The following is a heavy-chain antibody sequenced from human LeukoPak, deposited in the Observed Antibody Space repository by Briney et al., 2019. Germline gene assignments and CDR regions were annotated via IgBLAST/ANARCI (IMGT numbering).Heavy chain of an antibody. CDR3: AREWNYYAFEI. Sequence: SETLSLTCTVFGYSINNGYYWGWIRQAPGKGLEWIGSMFHTGNSYYNPSLKRRVTIAIDTSKNQFSLKLSSVTAADTAVYYCAREWNYYAFEIWGQGTMVSVSS. CDR1: GYSINNGYY. D-gene: IGHD1-7*01. CDR2: MFHTGNS. V-gene: IGHV4-38-2*02. J-gene: IGHJ3*02.